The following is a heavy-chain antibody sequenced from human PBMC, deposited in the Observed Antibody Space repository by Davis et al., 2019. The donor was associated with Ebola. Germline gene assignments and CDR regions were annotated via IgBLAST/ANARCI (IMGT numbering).Heavy chain of an antibody. Sequence: SETLSLTCAVYGESFSGYYWNWIRQAPGKGLEWIGEINHSGSTNYNPSLKSRVTISVDTSKNQFSLKLSSVTAADTAVYYCAREGDRDAFDIWGQGTMVTVSS. D-gene: IGHD3-16*01. V-gene: IGHV4-34*01. CDR1: GESFSGYY. CDR2: INHSGST. CDR3: AREGDRDAFDI. J-gene: IGHJ3*02.